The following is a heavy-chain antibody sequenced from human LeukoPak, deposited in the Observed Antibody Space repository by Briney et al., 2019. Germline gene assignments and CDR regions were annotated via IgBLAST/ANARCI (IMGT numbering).Heavy chain of an antibody. J-gene: IGHJ4*02. D-gene: IGHD5-24*01. Sequence: HPGGSLRLSCAASGFTFSSYAMSCVRQAPGKGLEWVSAISVSGGSTYYADSVKGRFTISRDNSKTTLYVQMNSLRAEDTAVYYCAKDRRDDRWLQYNLGFDYWGQGTLVTVSS. V-gene: IGHV3-23*01. CDR2: ISVSGGST. CDR1: GFTFSSYA. CDR3: AKDRRDDRWLQYNLGFDY.